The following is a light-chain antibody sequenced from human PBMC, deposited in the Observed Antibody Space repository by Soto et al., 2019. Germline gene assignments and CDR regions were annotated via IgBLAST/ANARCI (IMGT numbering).Light chain of an antibody. CDR3: CSSAGGFTWV. CDR1: SSDVV. Sequence: QSALTQPRSVSGSAGQSVTSSCTGTSSDVVSWYQQHPGKAPKVIIYYVSQRPSGVPDRFSGSKSGNTASLTISGLQAEDEADYYCCSSAGGFTWVFGGGTKVTVL. V-gene: IGLV2-11*01. CDR2: YVS. J-gene: IGLJ3*02.